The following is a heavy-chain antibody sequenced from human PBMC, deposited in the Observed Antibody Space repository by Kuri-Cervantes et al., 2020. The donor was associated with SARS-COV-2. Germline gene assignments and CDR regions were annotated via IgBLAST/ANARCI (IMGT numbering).Heavy chain of an antibody. CDR1: GGTFSSYA. CDR2: IIPIFGIA. CDR3: ARVWYYYDSSGPPWYYYYGMDV. Sequence: SVKVSCKASGGTFSSYAISWVRQAPGQGLAWMGRIIPIFGIANYAQKFQGRVTITADKSTSTAYMELSSLRSEDTAVYYCARVWYYYDSSGPPWYYYYGMDVWGQGTTVTVSS. D-gene: IGHD3-22*01. V-gene: IGHV1-69*04. J-gene: IGHJ6*02.